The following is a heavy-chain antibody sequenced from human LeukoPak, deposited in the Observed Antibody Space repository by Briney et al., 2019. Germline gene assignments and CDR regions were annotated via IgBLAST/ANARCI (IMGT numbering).Heavy chain of an antibody. CDR1: GFTFSSYG. Sequence: PGGSLRLSCAASGFTFSSYGMYWVRRAPGKGLEWVAVISYDGSNKYYADSVKGRFTISRDNSKNTLYLQMNSLRAEDTAVYYCAKILPDTVTADYWGQGTLVTVSS. CDR2: ISYDGSNK. V-gene: IGHV3-30*18. J-gene: IGHJ4*02. CDR3: AKILPDTVTADY. D-gene: IGHD4-11*01.